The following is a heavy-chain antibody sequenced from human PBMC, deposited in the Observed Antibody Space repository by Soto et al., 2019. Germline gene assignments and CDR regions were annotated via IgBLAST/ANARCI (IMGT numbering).Heavy chain of an antibody. V-gene: IGHV2-5*01. J-gene: IGHJ4*02. CDR2: IYWNDAK. CDR1: GFSLSTSGVG. Sequence: QITLKESGPTLVKPTQTLTLTCTFSGFSLSTSGVGVGWIRQPPGKALEWLALIYWNDAKRYSPSLKSRLTITKDTSKNQVVLTMTNMDPVDTATYYCAHFRYDYGDYRLDYWGQGTLVTVSS. CDR3: AHFRYDYGDYRLDY. D-gene: IGHD4-17*01.